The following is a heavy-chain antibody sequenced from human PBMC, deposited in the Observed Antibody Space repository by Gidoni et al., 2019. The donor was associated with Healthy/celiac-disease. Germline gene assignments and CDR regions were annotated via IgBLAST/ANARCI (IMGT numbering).Heavy chain of an antibody. CDR3: ARRYCSRTSCSDY. V-gene: IGHV4-39*01. J-gene: IGHJ4*02. Sequence: QPPGKGLEWIGSIYYSGSTYYDPSLKSRVTISVDTSKNQFSLKLSSVTAADTAVYYCARRYCSRTSCSDYWGQGTLVTVSS. CDR2: IYYSGST. D-gene: IGHD2-2*01.